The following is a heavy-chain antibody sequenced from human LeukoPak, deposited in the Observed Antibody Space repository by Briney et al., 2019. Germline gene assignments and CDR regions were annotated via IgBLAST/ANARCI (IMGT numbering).Heavy chain of an antibody. CDR2: INPSGGST. CDR3: ARVGLHYYDSSGEDY. J-gene: IGHJ4*02. V-gene: IGHV1-46*01. D-gene: IGHD3-22*01. Sequence: ASVKVSCKASGYTFTGYYMHWVRQAPGQGLEWMGIINPSGGSTSYAQKFQGRVTMTRDTSTSTVYMELSSLRSEDTAVYYCARVGLHYYDSSGEDYWGQGTLVTVSS. CDR1: GYTFTGYY.